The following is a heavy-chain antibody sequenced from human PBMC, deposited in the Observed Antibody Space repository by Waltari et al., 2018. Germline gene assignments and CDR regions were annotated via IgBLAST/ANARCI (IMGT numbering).Heavy chain of an antibody. D-gene: IGHD4-17*01. Sequence: QLQLHESGPGLVKPSETLSLTCTVSGGSISTNYNWGWIRQPPGKGLEWMGNMQYRGSTFYNPSLKSRVTISLDTSMNQFSLRLSSVGAADTAVYFCGRIAFGDDGGYFQHWGQGTLVTVSS. J-gene: IGHJ1*01. V-gene: IGHV4-39*01. CDR1: GGSISTNYN. CDR2: MQYRGST. CDR3: GRIAFGDDGGYFQH.